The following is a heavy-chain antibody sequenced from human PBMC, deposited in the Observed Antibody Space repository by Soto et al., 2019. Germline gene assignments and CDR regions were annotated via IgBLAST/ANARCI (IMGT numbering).Heavy chain of an antibody. V-gene: IGHV3-23*01. D-gene: IGHD4-17*01. Sequence: EVQLLESGGALLQPGGSLRLSCVASGFDFSNYAVTWVRQAQGKGLEWVSSISRSSSVIYYADSVKGRFIISRDNSKNTLYVQMNSLRAEDAARYYCAKDPNGDYIGGFGDWGQGTLVTVSS. CDR2: ISRSSSVI. CDR1: GFDFSNYA. J-gene: IGHJ4*02. CDR3: AKDPNGDYIGGFGD.